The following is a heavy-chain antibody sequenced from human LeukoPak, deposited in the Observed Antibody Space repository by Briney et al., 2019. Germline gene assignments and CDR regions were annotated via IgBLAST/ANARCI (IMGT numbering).Heavy chain of an antibody. Sequence: ASVKVSCKASGGTFSSYAISWVRQAPGQGLEWMGGIIPIFGTANYAQKFQGRVTITADESTSTAYMELSSLRSEDTAVYYCARTRMYRGKSQQLVDFDYWSQGTLVTVSS. V-gene: IGHV1-69*13. CDR3: ARTRMYRGKSQQLVDFDY. D-gene: IGHD6-13*01. CDR1: GGTFSSYA. J-gene: IGHJ4*02. CDR2: IIPIFGTA.